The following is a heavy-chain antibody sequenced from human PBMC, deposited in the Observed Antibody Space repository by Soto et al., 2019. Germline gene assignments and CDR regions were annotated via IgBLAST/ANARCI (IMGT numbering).Heavy chain of an antibody. Sequence: PSETLSLTCAVSGDSISSGFHWAWIRQPPGKGLEWVASIYHSGTTYYNPSLTSRVTISVDTSKNQFSLKLSSMTAADSAMYYCARTDSVGYYPYLGKGTPVTV. CDR2: IYHSGTT. CDR1: GDSISSGFH. D-gene: IGHD3-3*01. V-gene: IGHV4-38-2*01. J-gene: IGHJ4*02. CDR3: ARTDSVGYYPY.